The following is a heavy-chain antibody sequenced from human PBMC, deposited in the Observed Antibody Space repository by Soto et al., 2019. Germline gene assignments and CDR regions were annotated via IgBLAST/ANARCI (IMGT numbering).Heavy chain of an antibody. Sequence: GGSLRLSCAASGFTFSSYSMNWVRQAPGKGLEWVSSISSSSSYIYYADSVKGRFTISRDNAKNSLYLQMNSLRAEDTAVYYCARRGCSTSCYAYDYYYYMDVWGKGTTVTVSS. CDR2: ISSSSSYI. V-gene: IGHV3-21*01. CDR1: GFTFSSYS. CDR3: ARRGCSTSCYAYDYYYYMDV. D-gene: IGHD2-2*01. J-gene: IGHJ6*03.